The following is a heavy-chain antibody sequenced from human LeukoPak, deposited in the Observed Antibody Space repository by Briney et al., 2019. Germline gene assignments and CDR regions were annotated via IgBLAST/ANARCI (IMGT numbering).Heavy chain of an antibody. CDR2: IYYSGST. J-gene: IGHJ5*02. CDR3: AGPSGYYDSSGYANWFDP. CDR1: GGSISSSSYY. V-gene: IGHV4-39*07. Sequence: SETLSLTCTVSGGSISSSSYYWSWIRQPPGKGLEWTGSIYYSGSTYYNPSLKSRVTISVDTSKNQFSLKLSSVTAADTAVYYCAGPSGYYDSSGYANWFDPWGQGTLVTVSS. D-gene: IGHD3-22*01.